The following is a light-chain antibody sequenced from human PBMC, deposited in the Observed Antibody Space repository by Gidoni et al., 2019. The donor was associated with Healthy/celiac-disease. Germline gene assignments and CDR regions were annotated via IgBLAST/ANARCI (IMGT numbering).Light chain of an antibody. V-gene: IGLV3-19*01. J-gene: IGLJ2*01. CDR3: NSRDSSGNHLV. CDR2: GKN. Sequence: SSELTQDPAVSVALGQTVRITCQGDSLRSYYASWYQQKPGQAPVLVIYGKNNRPSGIPDRFSGSSSGNTASLTITGAQAEDEADYYCNSRDSSGNHLVFGGGTTLPVL. CDR1: SLRSYY.